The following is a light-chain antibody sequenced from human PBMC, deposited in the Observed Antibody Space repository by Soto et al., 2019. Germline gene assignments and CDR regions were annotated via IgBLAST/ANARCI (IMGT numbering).Light chain of an antibody. V-gene: IGKV3-20*01. Sequence: EIVLTQSPGTLSLSPGERATLTCRASQSVSSSYLGWYQQKLGQAPRLLIYGASSRATGIPHRFSGSGSGTDFTLTISRLEPEDFAVYYCQQYGSSPQTFGQGTKVEIK. CDR1: QSVSSSY. CDR2: GAS. CDR3: QQYGSSPQT. J-gene: IGKJ1*01.